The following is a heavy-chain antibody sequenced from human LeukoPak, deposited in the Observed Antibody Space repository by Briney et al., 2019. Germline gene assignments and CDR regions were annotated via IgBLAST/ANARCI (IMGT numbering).Heavy chain of an antibody. CDR1: GFTFSSYE. CDR2: ISSSGSTI. CDR3: ARSSRGWGSYRQVYFDY. J-gene: IGHJ4*02. D-gene: IGHD3-16*02. Sequence: GGSLRLSCAASGFTFSSYEMNWVRQAPGKGLEWVSYISSSGSTIYYADSVKGRFTISRDNAKNSLYLQMNSLRAEDTAVYYCARSSRGWGSYRQVYFDYWGQGTLVTVSS. V-gene: IGHV3-48*03.